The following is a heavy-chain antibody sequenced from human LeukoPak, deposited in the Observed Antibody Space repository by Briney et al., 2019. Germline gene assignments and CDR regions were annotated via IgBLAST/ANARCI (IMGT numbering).Heavy chain of an antibody. CDR1: GFTFSSYA. D-gene: IGHD4-17*01. V-gene: IGHV3-23*01. CDR2: ISGSGGST. J-gene: IGHJ3*02. Sequence: GGSLRLSCAASGFTFSSYAMNWVRQAPGKGLEWVSVISGSGGSTYYADSVKGRFTMSRDNSKNTLYLQMNGLRAEDTAVYYCAKEGGNGVRGAFDIWGQGTMVTVSS. CDR3: AKEGGNGVRGAFDI.